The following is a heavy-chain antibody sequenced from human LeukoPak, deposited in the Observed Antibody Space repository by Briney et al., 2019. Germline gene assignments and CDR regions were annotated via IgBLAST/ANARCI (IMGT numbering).Heavy chain of an antibody. V-gene: IGHV3-23*01. CDR1: RFIYRSYA. D-gene: IGHD3-10*01. CDR3: AKDLPPPPIGELFIGSDAYDI. J-gene: IGHJ3*02. CDR2: ISDSGCST. Sequence: GGSLRLSCAASRFIYRSYAMNGVRQAPAKGLEWVSAISDSGCSTYYADSVEGRFTISRDNSKNTLYLQMNSLRAEDTAVYYCAKDLPPPPIGELFIGSDAYDIWGQGATVTV.